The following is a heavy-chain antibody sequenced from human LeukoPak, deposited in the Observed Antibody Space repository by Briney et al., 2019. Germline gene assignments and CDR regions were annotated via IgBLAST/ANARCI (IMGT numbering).Heavy chain of an antibody. CDR3: ARTVQRWRPYYYYGMDV. J-gene: IGHJ6*02. CDR2: FFTGGST. V-gene: IGHV4-4*07. D-gene: IGHD5-24*01. CDR1: GGSIDSHY. Sequence: SETLSLTCTVSGGSIDSHYWSWNRQSAGKGLEWIGGFFTGGSTYYNPSLESRVTMSVDTSKNQFSLKLSSVTAADTAVYYCARTVQRWRPYYYYGMDVWGQGTTVTVSS.